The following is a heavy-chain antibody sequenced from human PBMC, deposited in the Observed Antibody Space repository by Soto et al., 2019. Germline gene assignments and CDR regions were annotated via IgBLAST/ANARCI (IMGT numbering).Heavy chain of an antibody. Sequence: QEQLVQSGAEVKKPGPSVKVSCKASGGTFSSYAISWVRQAPGQGLERMGGVIPILGTANYAHEFQGRVTITADESTSTAYMELSSLRSEDTAVYCCARGRGDGSNPEYYFDYWGQGSLVTVAS. CDR2: VIPILGTA. CDR3: ARGRGDGSNPEYYFDY. J-gene: IGHJ4*02. D-gene: IGHD3-10*01. CDR1: GGTFSSYA. V-gene: IGHV1-69*01.